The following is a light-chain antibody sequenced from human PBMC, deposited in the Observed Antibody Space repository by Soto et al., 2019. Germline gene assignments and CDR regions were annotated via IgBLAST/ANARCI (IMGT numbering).Light chain of an antibody. J-gene: IGKJ3*01. Sequence: DIVMTQSPDSLAVSLGERATINCKSSQSVLYSSNNKNYLAWYQQKPGQPPKLLIYWASTRESGVPDRFSGSGSGIDFTLTISSLQAEDVAVYSCQQYYSAPPAFGPGTKVDIK. CDR2: WAS. CDR1: QSVLYSSNNKNY. V-gene: IGKV4-1*01. CDR3: QQYYSAPPA.